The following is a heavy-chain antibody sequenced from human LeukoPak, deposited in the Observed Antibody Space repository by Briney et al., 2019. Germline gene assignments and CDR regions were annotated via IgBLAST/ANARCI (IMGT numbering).Heavy chain of an antibody. V-gene: IGHV3-23*01. D-gene: IGHD3-9*01. J-gene: IGHJ4*02. CDR2: TSDRGDYT. CDR3: AKDIHWLGYFGY. CDR1: GFTFSSYS. Sequence: GGSLRLSCAASGFTFSSYSMSWVRQAPGKGLEWVSGTSDRGDYTYYADSVKGRFTISRDNSKNTLYLQMNSLRAEDTAVYYCAKDIHWLGYFGYWGQGTLVTVSS.